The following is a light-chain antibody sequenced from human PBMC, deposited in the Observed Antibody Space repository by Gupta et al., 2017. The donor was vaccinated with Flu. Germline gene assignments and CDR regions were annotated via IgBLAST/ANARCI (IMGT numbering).Light chain of an antibody. CDR1: QSISASY. V-gene: IGKV3-20*01. CDR3: QQEDSSQWT. CDR2: GAS. Sequence: EIVLTQSPGTLSLSPGERATLSCRASQSISASYLAWYQQKPGQAPRLLIYGASNRATGIPDRFSGSESGTDFTLTIRRLEPEDFAVYYCQQEDSSQWTFGQGTKVEIK. J-gene: IGKJ1*01.